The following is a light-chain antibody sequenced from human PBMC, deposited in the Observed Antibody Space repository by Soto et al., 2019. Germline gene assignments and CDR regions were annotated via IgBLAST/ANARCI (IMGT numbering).Light chain of an antibody. CDR3: TSYAGSDIWV. CDR2: EVS. Sequence: QSALTQPPSASGSPGQSVTISCTGTSSDVGAYNYVSWYQQYPGKAPKLMIYEVSKRPSGVPDRFSGSKSGKTASLTVAGLPPEDDADYYCTSYAGSDIWVFGGGTKLTVL. J-gene: IGLJ3*02. CDR1: SSDVGAYNY. V-gene: IGLV2-8*01.